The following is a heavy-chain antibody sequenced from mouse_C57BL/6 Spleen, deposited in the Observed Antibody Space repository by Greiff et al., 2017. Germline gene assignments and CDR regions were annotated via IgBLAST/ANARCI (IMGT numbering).Heavy chain of an antibody. D-gene: IGHD1-1*01. CDR2: INYDGSST. Sequence: EVKVVESEGGLVQPGSSMKLSCTASGFTFSDYYMAWVRQVPEKGLEWVANINYDGSSTYYLDSLKSRFIISRDNAKNILYLQMSSRKSEDTATYYCARERYYGSSLYWYFDVWGTGTTVTVSS. V-gene: IGHV5-16*01. CDR1: GFTFSDYY. J-gene: IGHJ1*03. CDR3: ARERYYGSSLYWYFDV.